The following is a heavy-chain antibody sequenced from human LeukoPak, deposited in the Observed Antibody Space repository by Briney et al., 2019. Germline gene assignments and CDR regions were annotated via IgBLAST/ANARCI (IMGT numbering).Heavy chain of an antibody. CDR3: ARGPPLDV. V-gene: IGHV4-34*01. CDR1: GGSFSGYY. CDR2: INHSGST. J-gene: IGHJ6*02. Sequence: PSETLSLTCAVYGGSFSGYYWSWIRQPPGKGLEWIGEINHSGSTNYNPSLKSRVTISVDTSKNQFSLKLSSVTAADTAVYYCARGPPLDVWGQGTTVTVSS.